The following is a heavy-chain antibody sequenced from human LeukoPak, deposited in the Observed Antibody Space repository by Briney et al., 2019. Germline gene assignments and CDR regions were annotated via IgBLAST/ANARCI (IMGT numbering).Heavy chain of an antibody. CDR2: IYHSGST. Sequence: SETLSLTCAVSGGSISSGGYSWSWIRQPPGKGLEWIGYIYHSGSTYYNPSLKSRVTISVDTSKNQFSLKLSSVTAADTAVYYCARIFDSGSYGFDYWGQGTLVTVSS. D-gene: IGHD1-26*01. V-gene: IGHV4-30-2*01. CDR3: ARIFDSGSYGFDY. J-gene: IGHJ4*02. CDR1: GGSISSGGYS.